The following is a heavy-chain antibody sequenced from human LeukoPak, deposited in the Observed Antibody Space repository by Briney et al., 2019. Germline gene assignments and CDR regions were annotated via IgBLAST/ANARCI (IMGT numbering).Heavy chain of an antibody. CDR2: ISSSSSYI. CDR3: AKSGYSPYYFDY. CDR1: GFTFSSYS. J-gene: IGHJ4*02. D-gene: IGHD3-3*01. Sequence: GGSLRLSCAASGFTFSSYSMNWVRQAPGKGLEWVSSISSSSSYIYYADSVKGRFTISRDNAKNSLYLQMDSLRAEDTAVYYCAKSGYSPYYFDYWGQGTLVTVSS. V-gene: IGHV3-21*01.